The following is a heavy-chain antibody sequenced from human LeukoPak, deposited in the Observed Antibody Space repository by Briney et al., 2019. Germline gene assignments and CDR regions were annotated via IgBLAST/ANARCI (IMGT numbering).Heavy chain of an antibody. Sequence: ASVKVSCKASGYTFTSYYMHWVRQAPGQGLEWMGWINPNSGGTNYAQKFQGRVTMTRDTSISTAYMELSRLRSDDTAVYYCARDPHYDFWSGYYGGANWFDPWGQGTLVTVSS. CDR1: GYTFTSYY. CDR3: ARDPHYDFWSGYYGGANWFDP. D-gene: IGHD3-3*01. CDR2: INPNSGGT. V-gene: IGHV1-2*02. J-gene: IGHJ5*02.